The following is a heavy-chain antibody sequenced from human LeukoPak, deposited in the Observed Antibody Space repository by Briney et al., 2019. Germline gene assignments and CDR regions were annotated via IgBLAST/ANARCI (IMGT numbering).Heavy chain of an antibody. CDR3: ARDKAHSYGYYFDP. CDR1: GDAISTYY. D-gene: IGHD3-10*01. V-gene: IGHV4-4*08. J-gene: IGHJ4*02. CDR2: IASGTT. Sequence: SETLSLTCTVSGDAISTYYWNWIRQTPGKGLEWVGHIASGTTDYNPSLKSRAIISVDTSKNQISLRLTSVTAADTAVYYCARDKAHSYGYYFDPWGPGTQVLVTS.